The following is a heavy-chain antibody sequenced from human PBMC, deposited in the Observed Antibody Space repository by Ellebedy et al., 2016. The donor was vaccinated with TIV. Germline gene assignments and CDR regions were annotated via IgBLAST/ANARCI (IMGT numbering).Heavy chain of an antibody. CDR3: ATSSGALGLGRYFDL. CDR2: FDPEDGET. CDR1: GYTLTELS. V-gene: IGHV1-24*01. Sequence: ASVKVSCKVSGYTLTELSMHQVRHAPGKGLEWMGGFDPEDGETIYAQKFQGRVTMTEDTSTDTAYMELSSLRSDDTAGYYCATSSGALGLGRYFDLWGRGTLVTVSS. J-gene: IGHJ2*01. D-gene: IGHD3-10*01.